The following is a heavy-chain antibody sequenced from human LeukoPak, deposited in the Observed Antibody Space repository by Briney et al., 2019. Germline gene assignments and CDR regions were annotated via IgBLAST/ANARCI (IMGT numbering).Heavy chain of an antibody. Sequence: PAETLSLTCTVSGGSISNYYWSWIRQPAGKGLEWIGRIYTNGSSKYNPSLKSRVTMSVDTPKNQFSLKLSSVTAADTAMYYCARDSTYSNKWTYGSFDYWGQGTLVT. CDR3: ARDSTYSNKWTYGSFDY. V-gene: IGHV4-4*07. J-gene: IGHJ4*02. CDR2: IYTNGSS. CDR1: GGSISNYY. D-gene: IGHD6-13*01.